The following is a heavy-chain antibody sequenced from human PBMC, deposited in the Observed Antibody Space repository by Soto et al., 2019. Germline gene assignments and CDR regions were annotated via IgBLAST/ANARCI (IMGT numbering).Heavy chain of an antibody. CDR3: ASNTRYDPPDY. CDR1: GFTFSSYA. Sequence: PGGSLRLCCAASGFTFSSYAMSGVRQAPGKGLAWVSGISVSGGSTYYADSVKGRFTISRDNSKNTLYLQMNSLRAEDTAVYYCASNTRYDPPDYWGQGTLVTVSS. V-gene: IGHV3-23*01. J-gene: IGHJ4*02. D-gene: IGHD3-16*01. CDR2: ISVSGGST.